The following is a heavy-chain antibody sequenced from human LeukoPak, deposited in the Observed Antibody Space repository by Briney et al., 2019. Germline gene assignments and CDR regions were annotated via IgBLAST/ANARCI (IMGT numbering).Heavy chain of an antibody. Sequence: GGSLRLSCTASGFTFGDYAMSWVRQAPGKGLEWVGFIRSKAYGGTTEYAASVKGRFTISRDDSKSIAYLQMNSLKTEDTAVYYCTRDLVVTTVGTFDYWGQGTLVTVSS. CDR2: IRSKAYGGTT. CDR1: GFTFGDYA. CDR3: TRDLVVTTVGTFDY. D-gene: IGHD4-23*01. V-gene: IGHV3-49*04. J-gene: IGHJ4*02.